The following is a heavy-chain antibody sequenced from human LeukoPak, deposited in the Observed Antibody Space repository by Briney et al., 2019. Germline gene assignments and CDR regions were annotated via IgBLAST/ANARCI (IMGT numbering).Heavy chain of an antibody. CDR1: GYTFTSYY. CDR3: AREKGVEMATMDFDY. CDR2: INPSGGST. D-gene: IGHD5-24*01. J-gene: IGHJ4*02. V-gene: IGHV1-46*01. Sequence: ASVKVSCKASGYTFTSYYMHWVRQAPGQGLEWMGIINPSGGSTSYAQKFQGRVTMTRDTYTSTVYMELSSLRSEDTAVYYCAREKGVEMATMDFDYWGQGTLVTVSS.